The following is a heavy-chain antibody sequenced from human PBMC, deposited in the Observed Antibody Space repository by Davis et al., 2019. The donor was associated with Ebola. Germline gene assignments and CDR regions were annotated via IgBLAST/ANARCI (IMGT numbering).Heavy chain of an antibody. CDR1: GYSFTSNI. CDR3: ARGPGVFIEDYFDY. D-gene: IGHD3-3*01. J-gene: IGHJ4*02. CDR2: INGGNGNT. Sequence: ASVKVSCKTPGYSFTSNIMHWVRQAPGQRLEWVGWINGGNGNTKYSQKFQGRVTISRDTSATILYLQMNSLRAEDTAVYYCARGPGVFIEDYFDYWGQGSLVIVSS. V-gene: IGHV1-3*01.